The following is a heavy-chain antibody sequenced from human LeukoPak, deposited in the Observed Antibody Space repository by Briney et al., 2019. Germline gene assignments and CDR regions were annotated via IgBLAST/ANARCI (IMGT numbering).Heavy chain of an antibody. Sequence: SETLSLTCAVYGGSFSGYYWSWIRQPPGKGLEWIGEINHSGSTNYNPSLKSRVTISVDTSKNQFSLKLSSVTAADTAVYYCAGGLRGSNWFDPWGQGTLVTVSS. J-gene: IGHJ5*02. CDR2: INHSGST. CDR1: GGSFSGYY. CDR3: AGGLRGSNWFDP. V-gene: IGHV4-34*01.